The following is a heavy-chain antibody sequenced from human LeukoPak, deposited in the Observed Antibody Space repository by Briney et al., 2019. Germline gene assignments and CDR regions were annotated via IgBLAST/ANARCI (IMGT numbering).Heavy chain of an antibody. Sequence: GGSLRLSCAASGFTFSSYAMHWVRQAPGKGLEWVAVISYDGSNKYYADSVKGRFTISRDNSKNTLYLQMNSLRPEDTALYYCARYRRDGYTNNNGVFDYWGQGTLVTVSS. CDR3: ARYRRDGYTNNNGVFDY. CDR2: ISYDGSNK. D-gene: IGHD5-24*01. CDR1: GFTFSSYA. V-gene: IGHV3-30-3*01. J-gene: IGHJ4*02.